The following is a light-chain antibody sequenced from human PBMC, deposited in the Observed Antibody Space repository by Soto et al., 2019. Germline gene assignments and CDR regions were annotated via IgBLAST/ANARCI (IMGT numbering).Light chain of an antibody. CDR1: QSVFSSSNYRNY. CDR3: QQYYSSPPT. Sequence: DIVMTQSPDSLAVSRGERATFNCKSSQSVFSSSNYRNYLAWYQQKPRQSPKLLIYWASTRESGVPDRFSGSGSGTDFTLTISNLQAEDVAVYYCQQYYSSPPTFGQGTKVEIK. V-gene: IGKV4-1*01. J-gene: IGKJ1*01. CDR2: WAS.